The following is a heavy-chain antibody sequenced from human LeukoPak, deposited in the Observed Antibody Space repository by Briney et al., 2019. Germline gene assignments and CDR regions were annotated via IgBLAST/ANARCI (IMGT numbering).Heavy chain of an antibody. CDR2: IYFSGST. CDR1: GGSISSYY. J-gene: IGHJ6*03. Sequence: SETLSLTCTVSGGSISSYYWSWLRQPPGKGLEWIGYIYFSGSTNYSPSLKSRVTISVDTSKNQFSLKLSSVTAADTAVYYCARGPRGYCRGGSCYFYYYYMDVWGQGTTVTVSS. V-gene: IGHV4-59*01. CDR3: ARGPRGYCRGGSCYFYYYYMDV. D-gene: IGHD2-15*01.